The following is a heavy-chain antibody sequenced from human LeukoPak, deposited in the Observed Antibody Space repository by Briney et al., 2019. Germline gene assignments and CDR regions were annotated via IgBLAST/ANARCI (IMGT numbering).Heavy chain of an antibody. CDR1: GFTSSSYA. CDR2: VSGSGGYT. J-gene: IGHJ4*02. Sequence: GGSLRLSCAASGFTSSSYAMSWVRQAPGKGLEWVSSVSGSGGYTYYAGSVKGRFTISRDNSKNTLYLQMNSLRAEDTAIYYCAKDRPNYYDSSGHYYRRDGDYWGQGTLVTVSS. V-gene: IGHV3-23*01. CDR3: AKDRPNYYDSSGHYYRRDGDY. D-gene: IGHD3-22*01.